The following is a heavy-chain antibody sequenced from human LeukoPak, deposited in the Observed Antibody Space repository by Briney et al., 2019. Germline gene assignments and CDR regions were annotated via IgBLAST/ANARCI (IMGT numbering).Heavy chain of an antibody. CDR3: AKDPFRARISAPDY. J-gene: IGHJ4*02. V-gene: IGHV3-23*01. Sequence: GGSLRLSCAASGFTFSSYAMSWVRQAPVKGLEWVSAISGSGTNTYYADSVKGRFTISRDNSKNTLYLQINSLRAEDTAVYYCAKDPFRARISAPDYWGQGTLVTVSS. D-gene: IGHD6-6*01. CDR1: GFTFSSYA. CDR2: ISGSGTNT.